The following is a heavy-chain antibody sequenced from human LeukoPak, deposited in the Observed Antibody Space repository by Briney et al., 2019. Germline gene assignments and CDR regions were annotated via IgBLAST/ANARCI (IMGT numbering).Heavy chain of an antibody. Sequence: ASLKVSCKASGYTFTTYGITWVRQAPGQGLEWMGWISVYNGNTNYAQNLQGRVTMTSHTSTSTDYMELRSLRSDDTAVYYCARVWWGDHFGSGSPAGYWGQGTLVTVSS. CDR3: ARVWWGDHFGSGSPAGY. CDR2: ISVYNGNT. J-gene: IGHJ4*02. V-gene: IGHV1-18*04. D-gene: IGHD3-10*01. CDR1: GYTFTTYG.